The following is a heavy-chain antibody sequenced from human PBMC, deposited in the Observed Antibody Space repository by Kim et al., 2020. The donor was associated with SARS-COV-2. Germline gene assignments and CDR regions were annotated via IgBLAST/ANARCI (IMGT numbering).Heavy chain of an antibody. D-gene: IGHD5-12*01. CDR1: GGSISSYY. V-gene: IGHV4-59*13. CDR3: ARVEMATNLWGVGAFDI. Sequence: SETLSLTCTVSGGSISSYYWSWIRQPPGKGLEWIGYIYYSGSTNYNPSLKSRVTISVDTSKNQFSLKLSSVTAADTAVYYCARVEMATNLWGVGAFDIWGQGTMVTVSS. CDR2: IYYSGST. J-gene: IGHJ3*02.